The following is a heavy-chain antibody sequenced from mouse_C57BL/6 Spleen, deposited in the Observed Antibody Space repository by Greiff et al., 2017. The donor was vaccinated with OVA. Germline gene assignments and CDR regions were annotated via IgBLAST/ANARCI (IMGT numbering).Heavy chain of an antibody. CDR3: AKNSDITTVVDYYAMDY. CDR1: GFSLTSYG. J-gene: IGHJ4*01. Sequence: QVQLKESGPGLVQPSQSLSITCTVSGFSLTSYGVHWVRQSPGKGLEWLGVIWRGGSTDYTAAFMSRLSITKNNSKSQVFFKMNSLQADDTAIYYCAKNSDITTVVDYYAMDYWGQGTSVTVSS. V-gene: IGHV2-5*01. CDR2: IWRGGST. D-gene: IGHD1-1*01.